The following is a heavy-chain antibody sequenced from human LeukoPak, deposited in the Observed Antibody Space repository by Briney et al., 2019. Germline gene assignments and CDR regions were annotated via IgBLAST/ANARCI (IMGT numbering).Heavy chain of an antibody. Sequence: PGGSLRLSCAASRFTFSRYAMKGGRQAPGQGLEWVANISYGGNNQYYAESVKGRFTISRDNTKNTVYLQMNSLRPEDTAVYYCARAHDSSGYYCYFDYWGQGALVTVSS. D-gene: IGHD3-22*01. CDR2: ISYGGNNQ. CDR1: RFTFSRYA. CDR3: ARAHDSSGYYCYFDY. J-gene: IGHJ4*02. V-gene: IGHV3-30-3*01.